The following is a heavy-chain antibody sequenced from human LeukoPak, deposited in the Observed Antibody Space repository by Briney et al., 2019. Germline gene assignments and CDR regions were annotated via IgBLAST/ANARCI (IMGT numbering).Heavy chain of an antibody. J-gene: IGHJ3*02. CDR1: GFTFTSHS. CDR3: ARETSESFDI. V-gene: IGHV3-21*01. CDR2: IGSRSTSI. Sequence: GGSLRLSCAASGFTFTSHSMNWVRQAPGKGLEWVSSIGSRSTSIYYADSVKGQFTISRDSAKNTLYLQMNSLRAEDTAVYYCARETSESFDIWGQGTMVTVSS. D-gene: IGHD2-2*01.